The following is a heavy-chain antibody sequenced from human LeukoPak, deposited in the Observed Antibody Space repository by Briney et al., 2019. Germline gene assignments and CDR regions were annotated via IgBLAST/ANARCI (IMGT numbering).Heavy chain of an antibody. Sequence: AETLSLTCAVYGGSFSGYYWSWVRQPPGKGLEWVGEINHSGSTNYNAALKSGGTISVDTSKNQFSLKLSSVTAADTAVYYCARLAIFGVLMGFDYWGQRTLLTVSS. CDR2: INHSGST. D-gene: IGHD3-3*01. CDR3: ARLAIFGVLMGFDY. J-gene: IGHJ4*02. CDR1: GGSFSGYY. V-gene: IGHV4-34*01.